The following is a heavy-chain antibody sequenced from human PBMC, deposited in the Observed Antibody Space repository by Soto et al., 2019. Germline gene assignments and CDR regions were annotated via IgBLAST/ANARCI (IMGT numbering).Heavy chain of an antibody. Sequence: GGSLRLSSAASGFTFSSYAVSWVRQSQGEGLEWVSSVNDSGDRTHYADSVKGRFTISRDNSKNTLYLQMNTLRAEDTALYYCVRDPQSSGWSYNWYDPWGQGTRVTVSS. CDR2: VNDSGDRT. J-gene: IGHJ5*02. V-gene: IGHV3-23*01. CDR3: VRDPQSSGWSYNWYDP. D-gene: IGHD6-19*01. CDR1: GFTFSSYA.